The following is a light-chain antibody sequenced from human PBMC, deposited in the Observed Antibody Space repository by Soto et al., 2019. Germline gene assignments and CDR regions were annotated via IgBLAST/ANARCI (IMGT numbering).Light chain of an antibody. Sequence: ESVLTQSPGTLSLSPGERATLSCRASQSVSSKSLDWYQQKPGQAPRLLIYGTSSMATGIPDRFSGSGSQTDFTLTISRLELEDFAVYYSQQYGSSRTWTFGQGTKVEIK. CDR3: QQYGSSRTWT. CDR1: QSVSSKS. CDR2: GTS. J-gene: IGKJ1*01. V-gene: IGKV3-20*01.